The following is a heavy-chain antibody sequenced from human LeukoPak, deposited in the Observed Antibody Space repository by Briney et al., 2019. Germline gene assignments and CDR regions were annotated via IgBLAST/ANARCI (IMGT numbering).Heavy chain of an antibody. D-gene: IGHD3-16*01. CDR3: AKVRGRMADDY. CDR2: ISGSGGST. CDR1: GFPFDNYA. V-gene: IGHV3-23*01. Sequence: GGSLRLSCAASGFPFDNYAMAWVRQAPGKGLEWVSAISGSGGSTYYADSVKGRFTISRDNSKNTLYLQMNSLRAEDTAVYYCAKVRGRMADDYWGQGTLVTISS. J-gene: IGHJ4*02.